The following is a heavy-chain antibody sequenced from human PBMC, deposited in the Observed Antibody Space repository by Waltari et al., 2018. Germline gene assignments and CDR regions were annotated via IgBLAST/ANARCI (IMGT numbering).Heavy chain of an antibody. CDR1: GFTFSSYG. CDR2: IWYDGSNK. V-gene: IGHV3-33*01. CDR3: ARDGRLWFGVNWFDP. J-gene: IGHJ5*02. D-gene: IGHD3-10*01. Sequence: QVQLVESGGGVVQPGRSLRLSCAASGFTFSSYGMHWVRQAPGKGLEWVAVIWYDGSNKYYADSVKGRVTISRDNSKNTLYLQMNSRRAEDTAVYYCARDGRLWFGVNWFDPWGQGTLVTVSS.